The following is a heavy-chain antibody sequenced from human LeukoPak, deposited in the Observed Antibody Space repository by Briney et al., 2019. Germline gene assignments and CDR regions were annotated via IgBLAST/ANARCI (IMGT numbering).Heavy chain of an antibody. CDR3: ARANYYDISGYDY. J-gene: IGHJ4*02. D-gene: IGHD3-22*01. CDR1: GFTFDDYT. V-gene: IGHV3-43*01. Sequence: PGGSLRLSCAASGFTFDDYTMHWVRQAPGKGLEWVSLISWDGGSTYYADSVKGRFTISRDNSKNSLYLQMNSLRAEDTAVYYCARANYYDISGYDYWGQGTLVTVSS. CDR2: ISWDGGST.